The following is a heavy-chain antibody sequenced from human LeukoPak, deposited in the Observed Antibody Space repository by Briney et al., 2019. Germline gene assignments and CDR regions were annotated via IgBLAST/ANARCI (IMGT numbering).Heavy chain of an antibody. CDR2: ISYDGSNK. CDR1: GFTFSSYA. CDR3: ARENVDIVATIRGTFDY. V-gene: IGHV3-30*04. Sequence: PGGSLRLSCAASGFTFSSYAMHWVRQAPGKGLEWVAVISYDGSNKYYADSVKGRFTISRDNSKNTLYLQMNSLRAEDTAVYYCARENVDIVATIRGTFDYWGQGTLVTVSS. D-gene: IGHD5-12*01. J-gene: IGHJ4*02.